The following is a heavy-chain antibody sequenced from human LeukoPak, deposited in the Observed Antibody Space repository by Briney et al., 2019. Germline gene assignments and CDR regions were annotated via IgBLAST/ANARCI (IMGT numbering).Heavy chain of an antibody. V-gene: IGHV3-53*01. CDR1: GFIVSSNY. CDR3: ATRDYYDSSGYNDAFDI. D-gene: IGHD3-22*01. J-gene: IGHJ3*02. CDR2: IYSGGST. Sequence: GGSLRLSCAASGFIVSSNYMSWVRQAPAKGLEWVSVIYSGGSTYYADSVKGRFTISRDNSKNTLSLQMNSLRAEDTAVYYCATRDYYDSSGYNDAFDIWGQGTMVTVSS.